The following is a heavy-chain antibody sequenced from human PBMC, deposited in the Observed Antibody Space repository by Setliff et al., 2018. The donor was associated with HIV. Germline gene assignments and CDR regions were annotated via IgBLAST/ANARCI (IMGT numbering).Heavy chain of an antibody. CDR1: GGSISSGSYSGSYY. V-gene: IGHV4-61*01. CDR3: ARHYPRSDDAFDI. D-gene: IGHD6-19*01. J-gene: IGHJ3*02. CDR2: IYYSGST. Sequence: SETLSLTCTVSGGSISSGSYSGSYYWSWIRQPPGKGLEWIGYIYYSGSTNYNPSLKSRVTISVITSKNQFSLKLNSVTAADTAVYYCARHYPRSDDAFDIWGQRTMVTVSS.